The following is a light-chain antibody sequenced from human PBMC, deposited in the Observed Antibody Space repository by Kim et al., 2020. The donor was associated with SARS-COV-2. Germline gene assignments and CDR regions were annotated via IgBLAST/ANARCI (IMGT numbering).Light chain of an antibody. V-gene: IGLV3-21*04. CDR3: QVWDSSSDHRV. Sequence: SYELTQPPSVSVAPGKTARITCGGNNIGSKSVHWYQQKPGQAPVLVIYYDSDRPSGIPERFSGSNSGNTATLTNSRVEAGDEADYYCQVWDSSSDHRVFGGGTQLTV. CDR1: NIGSKS. CDR2: YDS. J-gene: IGLJ3*02.